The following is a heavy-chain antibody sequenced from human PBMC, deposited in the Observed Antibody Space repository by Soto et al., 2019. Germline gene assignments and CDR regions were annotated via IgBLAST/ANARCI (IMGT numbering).Heavy chain of an antibody. J-gene: IGHJ4*02. Sequence: SGAAGGCTFFPYAICCVRQAPGKGREWVSSITDSGDSTYYAHSVKGRFTIPRANSKTNRYLQMKSLRADDTDVYYSAKDTPVRTCIFEYRGQGTRVTV. D-gene: IGHD2-21*01. CDR1: GCTFFPYA. CDR3: AKDTPVRTCIFEY. CDR2: ITDSGDST. V-gene: IGHV3-23*01.